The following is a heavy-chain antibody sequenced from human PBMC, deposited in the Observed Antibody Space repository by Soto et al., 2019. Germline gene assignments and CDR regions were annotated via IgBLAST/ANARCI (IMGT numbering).Heavy chain of an antibody. Sequence: SETLSLTCTVSGGSISSYYWSWIRQPPGKGLEWIGYIYYSGSTNYNPSLKSRVTISRDNAKNSLYLQMNSLRAEDTAVYYCARDPPYGSGTSQNYGMDVWGQGTTVTVPS. V-gene: IGHV4-59*12. CDR2: IYYSGST. D-gene: IGHD3-10*01. J-gene: IGHJ6*02. CDR1: GGSISSYY. CDR3: ARDPPYGSGTSQNYGMDV.